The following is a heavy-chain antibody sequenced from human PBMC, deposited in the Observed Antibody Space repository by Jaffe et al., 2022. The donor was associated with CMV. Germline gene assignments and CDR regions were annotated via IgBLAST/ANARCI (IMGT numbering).Heavy chain of an antibody. J-gene: IGHJ4*02. CDR1: GGSISSGGYY. CDR3: ARGVPAATGEEMNFDY. V-gene: IGHV4-31*03. Sequence: QVQLQESGPGLVKPSQTLSLTCTVSGGSISSGGYYWSWIRQHPGKGLEWIGYIYYSGSTYYNPSLKSRVTISVDTSKNQFSLKLSSVTAADTAVYYCARGVPAATGEEMNFDYWGQGTLVTVSS. D-gene: IGHD2-2*01. CDR2: IYYSGST.